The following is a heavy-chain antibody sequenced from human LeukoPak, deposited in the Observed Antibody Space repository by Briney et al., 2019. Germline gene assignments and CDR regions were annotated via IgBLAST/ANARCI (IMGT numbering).Heavy chain of an antibody. V-gene: IGHV1-18*01. D-gene: IGHD6-19*01. CDR3: ARDVAVAGDY. Sequence: GASVNVSCKASGGTFSSYAISWVRQAPGQGLEWMGWISAYNGNTNYAQKLQGRVTMTTDTSTSTAYMELRSLRSDDTAVYYCARDVAVAGDYWGQGTLVTVSS. CDR1: GGTFSSYA. CDR2: ISAYNGNT. J-gene: IGHJ4*02.